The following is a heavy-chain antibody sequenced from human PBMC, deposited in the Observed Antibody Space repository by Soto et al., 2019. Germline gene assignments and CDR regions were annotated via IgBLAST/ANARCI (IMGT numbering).Heavy chain of an antibody. V-gene: IGHV4-4*02. CDR1: GASISSTSSGDW. CDR3: AKMVGETLVDY. CDR2: IHHSGSA. Sequence: QVQLQESGPGLVKPSGTLSLTCTVSGASISSTSSGDWWTWVRQPPGKGLEWIGEIHHSGSANYNPSLKSRVTMSVDKSKNQFSLRLSSVTAAYTAVYYCAKMVGETLVDYWGRGTLVTVSS. D-gene: IGHD1-26*01. J-gene: IGHJ4*01.